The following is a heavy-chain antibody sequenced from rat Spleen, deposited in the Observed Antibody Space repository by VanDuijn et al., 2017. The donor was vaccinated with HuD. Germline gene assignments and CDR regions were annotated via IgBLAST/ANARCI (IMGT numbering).Heavy chain of an antibody. CDR2: MRYDGDT. CDR1: GFSLTDYS. CDR3: ATGGDNKYRFAY. J-gene: IGHJ3*01. D-gene: IGHD1-10*01. Sequence: QVQLKESGPGLLPPSQTLSLTCTVSGFSLTDYSVHWVRQPPGKGLEWMGRMRYDGDTAYNSTLASRLTISRDTSKNHVFLEMNSLQTYDTGTYYCATGGDNKYRFAYWGQGTLVTVSS. V-gene: IGHV2S30*01.